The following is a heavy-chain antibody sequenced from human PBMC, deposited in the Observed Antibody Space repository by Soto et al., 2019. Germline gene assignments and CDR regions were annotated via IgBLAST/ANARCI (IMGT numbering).Heavy chain of an antibody. CDR3: AKEMITFGDFNYYYMDV. D-gene: IGHD3-16*01. CDR1: GFTFDQYT. CDR2: ITWHSGTI. V-gene: IGHV3-9*01. J-gene: IGHJ6*03. Sequence: EVQLVASGGGLVQPGRSLRLACAASGFTFDQYTMHWVRQAPGKGLEWVSSITWHSGTIGYADSVKGRFTISRDNAKNSLYLQMNSLRGEDTALYYCAKEMITFGDFNYYYMDVWGNGTTVTVSS.